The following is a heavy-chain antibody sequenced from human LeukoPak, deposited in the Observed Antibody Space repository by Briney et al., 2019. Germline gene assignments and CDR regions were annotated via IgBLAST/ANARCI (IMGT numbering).Heavy chain of an antibody. CDR1: GGSISSGSYY. J-gene: IGHJ4*02. D-gene: IGHD5-12*01. CDR3: ARGGYSGYQIDY. V-gene: IGHV4-61*02. Sequence: SETLSLTCTVSGGSISSGSYYWSWIRQPAGKGLEWIGRIYTSGSTNYNPSLKSRVTISVDTSKNQFSLKLSSVTAADTAVYYCARGGYSGYQIDYWGQGTLVTVSS. CDR2: IYTSGST.